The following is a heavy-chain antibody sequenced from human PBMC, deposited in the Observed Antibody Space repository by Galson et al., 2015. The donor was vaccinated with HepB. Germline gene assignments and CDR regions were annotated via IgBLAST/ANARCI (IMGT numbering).Heavy chain of an antibody. J-gene: IGHJ4*02. V-gene: IGHV5-51*01. CDR3: ARIDCSSTSCSPFDY. CDR2: IYPGDSDT. Sequence: QSGAEVKKPGESLKISCKGSGYSFTSYWIGWVRQMPGKGLEWMGIIYPGDSDTRYSPSIQGQVTISADKSISTAYVQWSSPKASDTAMYYCARIDCSSTSCSPFDYWGQGTLVTVSS. D-gene: IGHD2-2*01. CDR1: GYSFTSYW.